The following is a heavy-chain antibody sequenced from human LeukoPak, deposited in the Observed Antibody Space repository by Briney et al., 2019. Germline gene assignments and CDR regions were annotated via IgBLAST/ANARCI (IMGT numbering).Heavy chain of an antibody. CDR3: ARDRSYGSFDF. CDR2: ISWNSGSI. V-gene: IGHV3-9*01. Sequence: GGSLRLSCAASGFTFDDYAMHWVRQAPGKGLEWVSGISWNSGSIGYADSVKGRFTTSRDNAKNALYLQMNSLTAEDTALYHCARDRSYGSFDFWGQGTLVTVSS. CDR1: GFTFDDYA. J-gene: IGHJ4*02. D-gene: IGHD5-18*01.